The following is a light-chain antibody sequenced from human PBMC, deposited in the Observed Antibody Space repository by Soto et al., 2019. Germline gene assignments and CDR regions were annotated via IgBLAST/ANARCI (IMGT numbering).Light chain of an antibody. CDR1: QSISSW. Sequence: DIQMTQSPSTLSASVGDRVTITCRASQSISSWLAWYQQKPGQAPKLLIYKASTMASGVPARFSGSGSGTEFTLTISSLQPEDFAAYYCQQYNSFPLTFGQGTKVEIK. V-gene: IGKV1-5*03. CDR2: KAS. CDR3: QQYNSFPLT. J-gene: IGKJ1*01.